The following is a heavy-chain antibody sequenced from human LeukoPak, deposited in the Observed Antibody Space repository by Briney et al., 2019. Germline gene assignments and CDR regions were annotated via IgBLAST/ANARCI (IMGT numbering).Heavy chain of an antibody. CDR1: GGSISNYY. J-gene: IGHJ5*02. CDR2: IYHSGST. Sequence: SETLSLTCTVSGGSISNYYWSWIRQPPGKGLEWIGYIYHSGSTYYNPSLKSRVTISVDRSKNQFSLKLSSVTAADTAVYYCARVWGLDGSHFRSYWFDPWGQGTLVTVSS. D-gene: IGHD1-26*01. CDR3: ARVWGLDGSHFRSYWFDP. V-gene: IGHV4-59*12.